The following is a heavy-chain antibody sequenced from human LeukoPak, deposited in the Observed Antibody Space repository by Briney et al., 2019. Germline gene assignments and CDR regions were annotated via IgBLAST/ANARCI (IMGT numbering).Heavy chain of an antibody. J-gene: IGHJ5*02. V-gene: IGHV4-34*01. CDR3: AKTRYSSGWYDN. Sequence: PSETLSLTCAVYGGSFSGYYWSWIRQPPGKGLEWIGEINHSGSTNYNPSLKSRVTISVDTSKNQFSLKLSSVTAADTAVYYCAKTRYSSGWYDNWGQGTLVTVSS. CDR2: INHSGST. D-gene: IGHD6-19*01. CDR1: GGSFSGYY.